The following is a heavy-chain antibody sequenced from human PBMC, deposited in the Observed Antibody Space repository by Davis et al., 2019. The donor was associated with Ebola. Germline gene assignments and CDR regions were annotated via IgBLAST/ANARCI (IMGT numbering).Heavy chain of an antibody. V-gene: IGHV1-18*04. D-gene: IGHD6-13*01. CDR2: ISTYNGNT. CDR1: GYTFTSYG. J-gene: IGHJ6*02. Sequence: AASVQVSCKASGYTFTSYGISWVRQAPRQGLEWMGWISTYNGNTNFAQKLQGRVTMTTDNSTTSAYMELRSLRSDDTAVYYCARMAAAGTKLDVWGQGTTVTVSS. CDR3: ARMAAAGTKLDV.